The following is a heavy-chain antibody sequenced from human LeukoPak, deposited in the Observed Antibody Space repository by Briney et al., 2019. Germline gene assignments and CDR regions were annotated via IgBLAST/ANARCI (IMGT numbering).Heavy chain of an antibody. D-gene: IGHD5-18*01. CDR3: ARGLRIGYSYALYYFDY. CDR2: INHSGST. V-gene: IGHV4-34*01. CDR1: GGSFSGYY. Sequence: SETLSLTCDVYGGSFSGYYWSWIRQPPGKGLEWIGEINHSGSTNYNPSLKSRVTISVDTSKNQFSLKLGPVTAADTAVYYCARGLRIGYSYALYYFDYWGQGTLVTVSS. J-gene: IGHJ4*02.